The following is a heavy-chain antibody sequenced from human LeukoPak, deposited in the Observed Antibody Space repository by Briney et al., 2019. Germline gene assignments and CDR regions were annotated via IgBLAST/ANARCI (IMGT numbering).Heavy chain of an antibody. V-gene: IGHV1-69*05. CDR2: IIPIFGTA. CDR3: ARESNWNHRAFDL. Sequence: GASVTVSCKASGGTFSSYAISWVRQAPGQGLEWMGGIIPIFGTANYAQKFQGRVTITTDESTSTAYMELSSLRSEDTAVYYCARESNWNHRAFDLWGRGTLVTVSS. D-gene: IGHD1-14*01. J-gene: IGHJ2*01. CDR1: GGTFSSYA.